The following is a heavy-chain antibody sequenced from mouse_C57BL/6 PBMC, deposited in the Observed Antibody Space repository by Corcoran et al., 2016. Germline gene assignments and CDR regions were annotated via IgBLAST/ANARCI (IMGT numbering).Heavy chain of an antibody. V-gene: IGHV1-75*01. CDR3: ARLSTTVVATDYFDY. D-gene: IGHD1-1*01. J-gene: IGHJ2*01. CDR2: IFPGSGST. Sequence: QVQLQQSGPELVKPGASVKISCKASGYTFTDYYINWVKQRPGQGLEWIGWIFPGSGSTYYNEKFKGKATLTVDKSSSTAYMLLSSLTSEDSAVYFCARLSTTVVATDYFDYWGQGTTLTVSS. CDR1: GYTFTDYY.